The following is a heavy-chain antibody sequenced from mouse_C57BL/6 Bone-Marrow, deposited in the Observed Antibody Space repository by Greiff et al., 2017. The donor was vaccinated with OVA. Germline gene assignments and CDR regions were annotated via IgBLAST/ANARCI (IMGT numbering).Heavy chain of an antibody. V-gene: IGHV3-6*01. CDR1: GYSITSGYY. Sequence: EVKLLESGPGLVKPSQSLSLTCSVTGYSITSGYYWNWIRQFPGNKLEWMGYISYDGSNNYNPSLKNRISITRDTSKNQFFLKLNSVTTEDTATYYCARGEFITTVVASGYYAMDYWGQGTSVTVSS. CDR2: ISYDGSN. D-gene: IGHD1-1*01. J-gene: IGHJ4*01. CDR3: ARGEFITTVVASGYYAMDY.